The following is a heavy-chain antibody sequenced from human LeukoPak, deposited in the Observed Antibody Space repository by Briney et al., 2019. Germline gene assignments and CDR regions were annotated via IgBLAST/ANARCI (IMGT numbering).Heavy chain of an antibody. CDR2: TSSSSSTI. Sequence: GGSLRLSCAASGFTFSGYDMSWVRQAPGKGLEWVSNTSSSSSTIYYADSVKSRFTISRDNAKNSLYLQMNSLRAEDTAVYYCARGGEMTTVSRFDYWGQGTLVTVSS. CDR3: ARGGEMTTVSRFDY. V-gene: IGHV3-48*04. CDR1: GFTFSGYD. D-gene: IGHD4-17*01. J-gene: IGHJ4*02.